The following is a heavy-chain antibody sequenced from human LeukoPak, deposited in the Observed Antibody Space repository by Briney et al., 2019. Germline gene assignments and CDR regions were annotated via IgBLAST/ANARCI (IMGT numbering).Heavy chain of an antibody. Sequence: GGSLRLSCAASGFTFNSFGMHWVRQAPGKGLEWVAVISYDGSNKYFADSVKGRFTISRDNCKNTLYLQMNSLRAEDTAVYYCAKDYDSSGWAAFDIWGQGTMVTVSS. CDR2: ISYDGSNK. D-gene: IGHD3-22*01. J-gene: IGHJ3*02. CDR1: GFTFNSFG. V-gene: IGHV3-30*18. CDR3: AKDYDSSGWAAFDI.